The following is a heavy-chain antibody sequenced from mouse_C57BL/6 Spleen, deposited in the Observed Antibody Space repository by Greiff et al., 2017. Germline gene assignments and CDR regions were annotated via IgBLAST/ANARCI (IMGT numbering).Heavy chain of an antibody. Sequence: VQLQQPGTELVKPGASVKLSCTASGYTFTSYWMHWVKQRPGQGLEWIGNINPSNGGTNYNEKFKSKATLTVDKSSSTAYMQLSSLTSEDPAVYYCTRLPYYSGSTLFAYWGQGTLVTVSA. J-gene: IGHJ3*01. CDR3: TRLPYYSGSTLFAY. CDR2: INPSNGGT. D-gene: IGHD1-1*01. V-gene: IGHV1-53*01. CDR1: GYTFTSYW.